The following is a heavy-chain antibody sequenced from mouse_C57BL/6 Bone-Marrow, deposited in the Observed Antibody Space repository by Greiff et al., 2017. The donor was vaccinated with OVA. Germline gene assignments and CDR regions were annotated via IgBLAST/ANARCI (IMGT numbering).Heavy chain of an antibody. CDR2: IDPSDSET. Sequence: QVQLQQPGAELVRPGSSVKLSCKASGYTFTSYWMHWVKQRPIQGLEWIGNIDPSDSETHYNQKFKDKATLTVDKSSSTAYMQLSSLTSEDSAVYYCARWMSYGGVFFDYWGQGTTLTVSS. J-gene: IGHJ2*01. D-gene: IGHD2-12*01. CDR1: GYTFTSYW. V-gene: IGHV1-52*01. CDR3: ARWMSYGGVFFDY.